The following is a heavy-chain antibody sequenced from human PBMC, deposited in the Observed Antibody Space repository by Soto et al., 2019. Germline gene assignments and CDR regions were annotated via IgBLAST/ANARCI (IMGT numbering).Heavy chain of an antibody. CDR2: INHSGST. J-gene: IGHJ4*02. V-gene: IGHV4-34*01. CDR3: ARDKITGLFDY. CDR1: GGSFSGYY. Sequence: SETLSLTCAVYGGSFSGYYWTWIRQPPGTGLEWIGEINHSGSTNYNPSLKSRVTISVDTSKNQFSLKLTSVTAADTAVYYCARDKITGLFDYWGQGTLLTVSS. D-gene: IGHD2-8*02.